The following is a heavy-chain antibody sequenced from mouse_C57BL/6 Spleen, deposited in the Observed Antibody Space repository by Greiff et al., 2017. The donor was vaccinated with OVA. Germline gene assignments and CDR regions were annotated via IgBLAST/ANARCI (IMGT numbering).Heavy chain of an antibody. D-gene: IGHD2-4*01. CDR3: AKRGDYDVGAMGY. CDR2: IWGGGST. Sequence: VQGVESGPGLVAPSQSLSITCTVSGFSLTSHGVDWVRQPPGKGLEWLGVIWGGGSTNYTSALMSRLSISKDNAKSQVFLKRNSLQTDDTAMYYCAKRGDYDVGAMGYWGQGTSVTVSS. V-gene: IGHV2-9*01. J-gene: IGHJ4*01. CDR1: GFSLTSHG.